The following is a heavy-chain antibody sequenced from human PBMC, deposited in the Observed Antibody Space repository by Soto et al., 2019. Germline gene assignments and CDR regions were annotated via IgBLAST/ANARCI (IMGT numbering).Heavy chain of an antibody. CDR1: GFTFSSYA. CDR2: ISGSGGAT. V-gene: IGHV3-23*01. D-gene: IGHD6-19*01. CDR3: AKDQVAVAGSTFDY. J-gene: IGHJ4*01. Sequence: EVQLLESGGGLVQPGGYLRLSCAASGFTFSSYAISWVRQAPGKGLEWVSAISGSGGATYYADSVKGRFTISRDNSKKTVYLQMNSLRGEDTAVYFCAKDQVAVAGSTFDYWGHGTRVTVSS.